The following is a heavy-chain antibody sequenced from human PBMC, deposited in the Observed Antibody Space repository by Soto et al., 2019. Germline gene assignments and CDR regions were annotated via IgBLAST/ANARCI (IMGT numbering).Heavy chain of an antibody. Sequence: VGSLRLSYAASGFTSSSYAMHWVRQAPGKGLEWVAVISYDGSNKYYADSVKGRFTLSRDNSKNTLYLQMNSLRAEDTAVYYWAGGGGVVTDIERVFDIWGQGKMVIV. V-gene: IGHV3-30-3*01. CDR1: GFTSSSYA. CDR3: AGGGGVVTDIERVFDI. J-gene: IGHJ3*02. CDR2: ISYDGSNK. D-gene: IGHD3-3*01.